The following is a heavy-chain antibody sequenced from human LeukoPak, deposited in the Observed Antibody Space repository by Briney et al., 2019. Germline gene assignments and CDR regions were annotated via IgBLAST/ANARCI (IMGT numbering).Heavy chain of an antibody. D-gene: IGHD4-23*01. Sequence: PGRSLRLSCAASGFTFSSYAMHWVRQAPGKGLEWVAVISYDGSNKYYADSVKSRFTISRDNSKNTLYLQMISLRAEDTAVYYCARETTVVRGGFDYWGQGTLVTVSS. J-gene: IGHJ4*02. CDR1: GFTFSSYA. CDR3: ARETTVVRGGFDY. CDR2: ISYDGSNK. V-gene: IGHV3-30*01.